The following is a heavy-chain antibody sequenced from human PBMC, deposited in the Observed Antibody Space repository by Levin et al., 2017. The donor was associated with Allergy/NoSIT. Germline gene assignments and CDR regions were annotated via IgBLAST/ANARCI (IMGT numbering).Heavy chain of an antibody. CDR2: IYYSGST. Sequence: SETLSLTCTVSGGSISSYYWSWIRQPPGKGLEWIGYIYYSGSTNYNPSLKSRVTISVDTPKNQFSLKLSSVTAADTAVDYWARVVATILEWFDPWGQGTLVTVSS. J-gene: IGHJ5*02. CDR1: GGSISSYY. D-gene: IGHD5-12*01. CDR3: ARVVATILEWFDP. V-gene: IGHV4-59*01.